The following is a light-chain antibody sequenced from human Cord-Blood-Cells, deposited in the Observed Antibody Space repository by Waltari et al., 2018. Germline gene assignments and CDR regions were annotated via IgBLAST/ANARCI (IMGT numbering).Light chain of an antibody. CDR3: QQRYSTPRT. Sequence: DIQMTQSPSSLSASVGNRVTITCLASQSISSYLNWYQQKPGKAPKLLIYAASSLQSGVPSRFSGSGSGTDFTLTISSLQPEDFATHYCQQRYSTPRTFGQGTTVEIK. J-gene: IGKJ1*01. V-gene: IGKV1-39*01. CDR2: AAS. CDR1: QSISSY.